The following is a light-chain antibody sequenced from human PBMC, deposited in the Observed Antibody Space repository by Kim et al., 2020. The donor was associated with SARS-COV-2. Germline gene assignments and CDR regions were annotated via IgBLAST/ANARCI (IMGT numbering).Light chain of an antibody. J-gene: IGLJ2*01. CDR3: NSRDTSGNHLV. CDR1: SLRTYY. V-gene: IGLV3-19*01. CDR2: GKN. Sequence: ALGQTVMITCQGDSLRTYYARWYQQKPGQAPVLVIYGKNNRPSGIPDRFSGSSSGNTASLTITGAQAEDEADYYCNSRDTSGNHLVFGGGTQLAVL.